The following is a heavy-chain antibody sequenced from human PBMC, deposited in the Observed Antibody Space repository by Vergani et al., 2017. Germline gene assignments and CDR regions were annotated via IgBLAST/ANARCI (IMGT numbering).Heavy chain of an antibody. J-gene: IGHJ3*02. CDR2: IYYSGST. D-gene: IGHD3-16*02. V-gene: IGHV4-59*01. CDR1: GGSISSYY. Sequence: QVQLQESGPGLVKPSETLSLTCTVSGGSISSYYWSWIRQPPGKGLEWIGYIYYSGSTNYNPSRKNRVTISVDTSKNQFSLKLSSVTAADTAGYYCARDYPAHAFDIWGQGTMVTAAS. CDR3: ARDYPAHAFDI.